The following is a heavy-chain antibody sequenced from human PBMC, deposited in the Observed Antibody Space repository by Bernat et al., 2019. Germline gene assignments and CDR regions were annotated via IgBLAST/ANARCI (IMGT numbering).Heavy chain of an antibody. CDR3: ARLGLHWWFES. V-gene: IGHV5-51*01. J-gene: IGHJ5*01. CDR2: IDPGDSDT. Sequence: EVQVVQSGAEVKKPGESLKISCKASGYSFTNSWIGWVRQMAGKGLEWVGIIDPGDSDTRYSPSFQGQVTISADKSITTAYLQWSSLEASDTAMYYCARLGLHWWFESWGLGTLVTVSS. CDR1: GYSFTNSW. D-gene: IGHD5-24*01.